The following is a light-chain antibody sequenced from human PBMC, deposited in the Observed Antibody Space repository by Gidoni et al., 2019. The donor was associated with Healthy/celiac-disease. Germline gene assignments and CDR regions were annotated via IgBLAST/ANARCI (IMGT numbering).Light chain of an antibody. Sequence: EIVMTQSPATLSVSPGERATLSCRASQSVSSNLAWYQQKPGQAPRLLIYGESTRATGIPARFSGSGSGTEFTLTISSLQSEDLAVYYCQQDNNWPASSEGTVGQGTKLEIK. CDR2: GES. CDR1: QSVSSN. V-gene: IGKV3-15*01. J-gene: IGKJ2*02. CDR3: QQDNNWPASSEGT.